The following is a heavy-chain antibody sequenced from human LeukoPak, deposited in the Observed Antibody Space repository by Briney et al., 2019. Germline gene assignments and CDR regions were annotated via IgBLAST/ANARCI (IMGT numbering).Heavy chain of an antibody. CDR1: GFTFSRYS. Sequence: GGSLRLSCAPSGFTFSRYSMNWVRQAPGAGLEWVSSIITGGIYIYYADSVQGRFTISRDNAKNSLYLQMNSLRAEDKAVYYCASAVRSFDWLPNTFFDSWGQGTLVTVSS. CDR3: ASAVRSFDWLPNTFFDS. J-gene: IGHJ4*02. D-gene: IGHD3-9*01. V-gene: IGHV3-21*01. CDR2: IITGGIYI.